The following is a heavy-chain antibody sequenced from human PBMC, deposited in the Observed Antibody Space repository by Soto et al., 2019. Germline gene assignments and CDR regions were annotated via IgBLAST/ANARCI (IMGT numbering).Heavy chain of an antibody. CDR3: AGRSQHCTSKICLAHYYYTLDV. V-gene: IGHV5-51*01. CDR2: IYPGDSDT. D-gene: IGHD2-2*01. Sequence: PGESLKISCKASGYSFTNYWIGWVRQMPGKGLEWMGTIYPGDSDTRYGPAFEGQVTISADKSITTAYWQWSSLKASDTAVYFCAGRSQHCTSKICLAHYYYTLDVSGQGTTAAFSS. CDR1: GYSFTNYW. J-gene: IGHJ6*02.